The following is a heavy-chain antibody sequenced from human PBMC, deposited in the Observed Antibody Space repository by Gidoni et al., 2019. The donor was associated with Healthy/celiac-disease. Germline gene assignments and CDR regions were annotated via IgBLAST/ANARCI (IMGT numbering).Heavy chain of an antibody. D-gene: IGHD5-12*01. V-gene: IGHV3-33*01. CDR2: IWYDGSNK. J-gene: IGHJ4*02. Sequence: QVQLVESGGGVVQPGRSLRLSCAASGFTFSSYGMHWVRQAPGKGLEWVAVIWYDGSNKYYADSVKGRFTISRDNSKNTLYLQMNSLRAEDTAVYYCAREVRDGYNSMLFDYWGQGTLVTVSS. CDR1: GFTFSSYG. CDR3: AREVRDGYNSMLFDY.